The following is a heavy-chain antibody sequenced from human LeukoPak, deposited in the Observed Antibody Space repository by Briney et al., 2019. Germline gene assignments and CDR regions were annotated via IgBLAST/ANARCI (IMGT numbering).Heavy chain of an antibody. CDR2: INHSGST. V-gene: IGHV4-34*01. D-gene: IGHD6-13*01. J-gene: IGHJ5*02. CDR1: VGSFSGYY. CDR3: ARGKAAAGRGSWFDP. Sequence: SETLSLTCAVYVGSFSGYYWSLIRQPPGKGLEWIEEINHSGSTNYNPSLKSRVTISVDTSKNQFSLKLSSVTAADTVVYYCARGKAAAGRGSWFDPWGQGTLVTVSS.